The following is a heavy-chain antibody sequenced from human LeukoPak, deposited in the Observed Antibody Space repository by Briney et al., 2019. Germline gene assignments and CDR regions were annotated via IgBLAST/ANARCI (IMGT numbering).Heavy chain of an antibody. D-gene: IGHD6-13*01. CDR3: ARHGIPSPSIAAALPAYYYYYYGMDV. Sequence: SETLSLTCTVSGGSISSSSYYWGWIRQPPGKGLEWIGSIYYSGSTYYNPSLKSRVTISVDTSKNQFSLKLSSVTAADTAVYYCARHGIPSPSIAAALPAYYYYYYGMDVWGQGTTVTVSS. CDR2: IYYSGST. V-gene: IGHV4-39*01. CDR1: GGSISSSSYY. J-gene: IGHJ6*02.